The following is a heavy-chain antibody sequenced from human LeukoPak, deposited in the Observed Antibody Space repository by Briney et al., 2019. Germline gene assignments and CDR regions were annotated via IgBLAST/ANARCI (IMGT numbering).Heavy chain of an antibody. V-gene: IGHV4-31*03. CDR3: AREGVVMPNWFDP. CDR1: GDSVSSGAYY. Sequence: PSETLSLTCTVSGDSVSSGAYYWSWIRQFPGKGLEWIGYIDHSGFTHYNPSLKGRVAISVDTSKSRFSLKVTSVTVADTAVYYCAREGVVMPNWFDPWGQGTLVTVSS. D-gene: IGHD3-16*01. J-gene: IGHJ5*02. CDR2: IDHSGFT.